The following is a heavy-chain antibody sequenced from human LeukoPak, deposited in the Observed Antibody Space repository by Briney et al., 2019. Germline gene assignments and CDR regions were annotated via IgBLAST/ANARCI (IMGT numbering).Heavy chain of an antibody. D-gene: IGHD6-13*01. CDR3: ARELVEIAAAATDY. CDR1: GFTFSSYS. J-gene: IGHJ4*02. CDR2: ISSSSSYI. V-gene: IGHV3-21*01. Sequence: GGTLRLSCAASGFTFSSYSMNWVRQPPGKGLEWVSSISSSSSYIYYADSVKGRFTISRDNAKNSLYLQMNSLRVEDTAVYYCARELVEIAAAATDYWGQGTLVTVSS.